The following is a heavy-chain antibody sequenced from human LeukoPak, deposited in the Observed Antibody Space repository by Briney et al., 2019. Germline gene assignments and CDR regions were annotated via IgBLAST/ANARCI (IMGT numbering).Heavy chain of an antibody. J-gene: IGHJ6*02. Sequence: GSVKVSCKASGHFFGNYGFSWVRQAPGQGLEWMGRISAHNGNTNYAQKFQGRVTMTTDTSTTTAYMELRSLRSDDTAVYYCASEVANYHGSGSFSPRQDYYGMDVWGQGTTVIVSS. CDR1: GHFFGNYG. CDR2: ISAHNGNT. D-gene: IGHD3-10*01. V-gene: IGHV1-18*01. CDR3: ASEVANYHGSGSFSPRQDYYGMDV.